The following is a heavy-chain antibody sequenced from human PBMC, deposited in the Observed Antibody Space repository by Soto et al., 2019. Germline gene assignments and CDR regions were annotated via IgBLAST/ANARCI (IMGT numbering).Heavy chain of an antibody. Sequence: SSVKVSCKASGVTFSSYAISWVRQAPGQGLEWMGGIIPIFGTANYAQKFQGRVTITADESTSTAYMELSSLRSEDTAGYYCARPPGRWPRENCYGLDVWGQGTSVTVS. V-gene: IGHV1-69*13. CDR1: GVTFSSYA. CDR3: ARPPGRWPRENCYGLDV. D-gene: IGHD2-2*01. CDR2: IIPIFGTA. J-gene: IGHJ6*02.